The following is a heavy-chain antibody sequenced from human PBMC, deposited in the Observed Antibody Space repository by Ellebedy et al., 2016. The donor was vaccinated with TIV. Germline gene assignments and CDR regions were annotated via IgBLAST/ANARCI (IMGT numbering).Heavy chain of an antibody. J-gene: IGHJ4*02. D-gene: IGHD3-10*01. V-gene: IGHV1-69*13. CDR2: IIPIFGTA. CDR3: ARSDYYGSGSCDY. CDR1: GGTFSSYA. Sequence: SVKVSXKASGGTFSSYAISWVRQAPGQGLEWMGGIIPIFGTANYAQKFQGRVTITADESTSTAYMELSSLRSEDTAVYYCARSDYYGSGSCDYWGQGTLVTVSS.